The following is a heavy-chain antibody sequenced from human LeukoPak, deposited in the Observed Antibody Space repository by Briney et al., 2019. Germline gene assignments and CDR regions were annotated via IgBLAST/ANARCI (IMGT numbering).Heavy chain of an antibody. CDR2: INHSGST. D-gene: IGHD6-19*01. Sequence: SETLSLTCAVYGGSFSGYYWSWIRQPPGKGLEWIGEINHSGSTNYNPSLKSRVTISVDTSKNQFSLKLSSVTAADTAVYYCARGATLLIPGYSSGWYGGNYYYYMDVWGKGTTVTVSS. CDR1: GGSFSGYY. J-gene: IGHJ6*03. CDR3: ARGATLLIPGYSSGWYGGNYYYYMDV. V-gene: IGHV4-34*01.